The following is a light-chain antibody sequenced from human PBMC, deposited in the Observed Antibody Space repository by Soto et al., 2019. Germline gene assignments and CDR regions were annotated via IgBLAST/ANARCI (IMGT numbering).Light chain of an antibody. CDR2: VNSDGSH. CDR3: QTWAAGSSWV. J-gene: IGLJ3*02. Sequence: QSVLTQSPSASASLGASVKLTCTLSSGHSSYPIAWHQQLPEKGPRYLIKVNSDGSHTKGDGIPDRFSGSSSGAERYLTISSLQSEDEADYYCQTWAAGSSWVFGGGTKLTVL. V-gene: IGLV4-69*01. CDR1: SGHSSYP.